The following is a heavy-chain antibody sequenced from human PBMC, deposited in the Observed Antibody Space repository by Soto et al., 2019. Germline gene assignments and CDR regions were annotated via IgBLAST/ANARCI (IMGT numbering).Heavy chain of an antibody. D-gene: IGHD2-2*01. Sequence: QVQLVQSGAEVKKPGSSVKVSCKASGGTFSRYSITWVRQAPGHGLEWIGRIIPIFGIASYAQKFQGRVTITEAASTSTAYMELSSLRPAEEAVYYCAREDRDRETGLVPAAIDGMDVWGQGTTVTVSS. J-gene: IGHJ6*02. CDR2: IIPIFGIA. CDR3: AREDRDRETGLVPAAIDGMDV. CDR1: GGTFSRYS. V-gene: IGHV1-69*08.